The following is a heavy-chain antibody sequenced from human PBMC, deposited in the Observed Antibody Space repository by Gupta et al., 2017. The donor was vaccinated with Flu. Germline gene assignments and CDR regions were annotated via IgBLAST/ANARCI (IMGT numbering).Heavy chain of an antibody. CDR3: ARLRSPGIAAAGLDY. Sequence: EVQLVQSGAEVKKPGESLKISCKVSGYNFNTYWIGWVRQMPGKGLEWLGILYPDDSDSRYSPSFQGQVTISADRSISTAYLQWSSLKASDTALYYCARLRSPGIAAAGLDYWGQGTLVTVSS. D-gene: IGHD6-13*01. CDR2: LYPDDSDS. CDR1: GYNFNTYW. V-gene: IGHV5-51*03. J-gene: IGHJ4*02.